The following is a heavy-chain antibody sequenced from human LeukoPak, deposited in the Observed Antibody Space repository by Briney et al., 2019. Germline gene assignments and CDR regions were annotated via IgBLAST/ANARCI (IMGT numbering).Heavy chain of an antibody. CDR1: GGSISSYY. CDR2: IYTSGST. V-gene: IGHV4-4*07. Sequence: KPSETLSLTCTVSGGSISSYYWSWIRQPAGKGLEWIGRIYTSGSTNYNPSLKSRVTMSVDTSKNQFSLKLSSVTAADTAVYYCARDPYYGSGSYYKPFDYWGQGTLVTVSS. J-gene: IGHJ4*02. D-gene: IGHD3-10*01. CDR3: ARDPYYGSGSYYKPFDY.